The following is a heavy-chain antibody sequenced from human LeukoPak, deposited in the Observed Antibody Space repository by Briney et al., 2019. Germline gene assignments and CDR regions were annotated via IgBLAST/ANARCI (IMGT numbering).Heavy chain of an antibody. D-gene: IGHD3-3*01. Sequence: SETLSLTCTVSGGSISSSSYYWGWIRQPPGKELEWIGSIYYSGSTYYNPSLKSRVTISVDTSKNQFSLKLSSVTAADTAVYYCARITIFGVERFDYWGQGTLVTVSS. V-gene: IGHV4-39*07. CDR3: ARITIFGVERFDY. CDR1: GGSISSSSYY. J-gene: IGHJ4*02. CDR2: IYYSGST.